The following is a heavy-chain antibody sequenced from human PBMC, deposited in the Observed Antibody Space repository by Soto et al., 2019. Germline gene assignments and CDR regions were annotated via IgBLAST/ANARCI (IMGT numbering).Heavy chain of an antibody. Sequence: PSETLSLTCTVSGGSISGYYWSWIRQPPGKGLEWIAYIYYSGSTNYNPSLKSRVTMSLDTSKNQISLKLSSVTAADTAVYYCARSSITPRLFMYPFDYWGQGTLVTVSS. CDR3: ARSSITPRLFMYPFDY. CDR2: IYYSGST. V-gene: IGHV4-59*08. J-gene: IGHJ4*02. D-gene: IGHD6-6*01. CDR1: GGSISGYY.